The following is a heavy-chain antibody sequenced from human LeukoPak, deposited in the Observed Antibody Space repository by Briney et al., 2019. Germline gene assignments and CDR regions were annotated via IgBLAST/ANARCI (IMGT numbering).Heavy chain of an antibody. J-gene: IGHJ4*02. CDR2: ITSSRHYL. V-gene: IGHV3-21*04. D-gene: IGHD6-19*01. Sequence: GGSLRFSCAASGFTFTTYSMSWVRQAPGKGLEWVSSITSSRHYLHYADSVKGRFTISTDDAKNSLHLHMDSLRVEDTAIYYCARAWTVADYFDYWGQGILVTVSS. CDR1: GFTFTTYS. CDR3: ARAWTVADYFDY.